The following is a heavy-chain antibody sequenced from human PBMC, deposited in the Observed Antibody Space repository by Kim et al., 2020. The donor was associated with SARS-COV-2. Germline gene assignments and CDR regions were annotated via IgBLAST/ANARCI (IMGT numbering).Heavy chain of an antibody. Sequence: SEILSLTCAVYGGSFSGYYWSWIRQPPGKGLEWIGEINHSGSTNYNPSLKSRVTISVDTSKNQFSLKLSSVTAADTAVYYCARGPYGSGSYYNFGAFDIWGQGTMVTVSS. CDR3: ARGPYGSGSYYNFGAFDI. CDR2: INHSGST. V-gene: IGHV4-34*01. J-gene: IGHJ3*02. D-gene: IGHD3-10*01. CDR1: GGSFSGYY.